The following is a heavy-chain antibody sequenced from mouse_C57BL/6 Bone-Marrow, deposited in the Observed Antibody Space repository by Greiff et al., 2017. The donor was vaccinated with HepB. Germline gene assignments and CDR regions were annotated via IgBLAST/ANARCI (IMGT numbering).Heavy chain of an antibody. Sequence: DVKLVESGGGLVKPGGSLKLSCAASGFTFSSYAMSWVRQTPEKRLEWVATISDGGSYTYYPDNVKGRFTISRDNAKNNLYLQMSHLKSEDTAMYYCARGSNHYYAMDYWGQGTSVTVSS. CDR2: ISDGGSYT. CDR1: GFTFSSYA. CDR3: ARGSNHYYAMDY. J-gene: IGHJ4*01. V-gene: IGHV5-4*03. D-gene: IGHD2-5*01.